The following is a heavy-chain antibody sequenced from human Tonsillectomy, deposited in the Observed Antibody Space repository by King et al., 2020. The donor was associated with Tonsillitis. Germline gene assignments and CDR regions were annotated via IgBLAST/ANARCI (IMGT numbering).Heavy chain of an antibody. J-gene: IGHJ6*02. CDR3: ARDQVVRGVPSDYYYYYGMDV. V-gene: IGHV1-18*04. D-gene: IGHD3-10*01. CDR2: ISAYNGNT. Sequence: QVQLVQSGAEVKKPGASVKVSCKASGYTFTSYGISWVRQAPGQGLEWMGWISAYNGNTNYAQKLQGRVTMTTDTSTSTAYMELRSLRSDDTAVYYCARDQVVRGVPSDYYYYYGMDVWGQGTTVTVSS. CDR1: GYTFTSYG.